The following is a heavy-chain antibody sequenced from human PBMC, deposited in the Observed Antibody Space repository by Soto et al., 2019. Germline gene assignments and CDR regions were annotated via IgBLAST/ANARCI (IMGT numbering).Heavy chain of an antibody. V-gene: IGHV3-23*01. J-gene: IGHJ4*02. D-gene: IGHD1-1*01. CDR1: GFTISSYA. CDR2: ISASGTYT. Sequence: PGGSLRLSCVASGFTISSYAMSWVRQAPGKGLEWVSGISASGTYTYYADSVKGRFTISRDNSKNTLYVQMNSLRAEDTAIYYCAKDLDGYNPYYLHFWGQGSLVTVSS. CDR3: AKDLDGYNPYYLHF.